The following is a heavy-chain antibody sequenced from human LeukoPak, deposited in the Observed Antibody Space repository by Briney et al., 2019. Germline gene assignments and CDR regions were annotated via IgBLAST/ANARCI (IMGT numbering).Heavy chain of an antibody. CDR1: GFTFSRYG. CDR2: VWSDGSNK. CDR3: AKEGNAFDI. V-gene: IGHV3-30*02. Sequence: GGSLRLSCAASGFTFSRYGMHWVRQAPGKGLEWVAVVWSDGSNKYYADSVKGRFTISRDNSKNTLYLQMNSLRAEDTAVYYCAKEGNAFDIWGRGTMVTVSS. J-gene: IGHJ3*02.